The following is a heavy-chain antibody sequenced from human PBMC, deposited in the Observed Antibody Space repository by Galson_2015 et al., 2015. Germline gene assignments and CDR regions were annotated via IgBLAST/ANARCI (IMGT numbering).Heavy chain of an antibody. V-gene: IGHV3-30-3*01. J-gene: IGHJ6*02. CDR1: GFTFSSYA. CDR3: AKDSYSYGPMGYYYYGMDV. CDR2: ISYDGSNK. D-gene: IGHD5-18*01. Sequence: SLRLSCAASGFTFSSYAMHWVRQAPGKGLEWVAVISYDGSNKYYADSVKGRFTISRDNSKNTLYLQMNSLRAEDTAVYYCAKDSYSYGPMGYYYYGMDVWGQG.